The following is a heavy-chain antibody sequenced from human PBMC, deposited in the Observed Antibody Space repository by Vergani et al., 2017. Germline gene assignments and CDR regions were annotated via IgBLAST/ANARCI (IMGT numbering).Heavy chain of an antibody. CDR3: ARSFRSSWYGEGAFDI. V-gene: IGHV4-39*07. CDR1: GGSISSSSYY. D-gene: IGHD6-13*01. J-gene: IGHJ3*02. CDR2: FYYSGST. Sequence: QLQLQESGPGLVKPSETLSLTCTVSGGSISSSSYYWGWIRQPPGKGLEWIGSFYYSGSTYYNPSLKGRVPISVDTSKNQFSLKLSSVTAADTAVYYCARSFRSSWYGEGAFDIWGQGTMVTVSS.